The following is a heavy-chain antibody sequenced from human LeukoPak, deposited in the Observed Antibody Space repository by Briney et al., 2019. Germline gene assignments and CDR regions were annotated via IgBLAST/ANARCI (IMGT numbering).Heavy chain of an antibody. J-gene: IGHJ4*02. Sequence: SETLSLTCTVSGGSISSYYWSWIRQPPGKGLEWIGYIYYSGSTNYNPSLKSRVTISVDTSKNQFSLKLSSVTAADTAVYYCARPSGDSSGYYYFGYWGQGTLVTVSS. V-gene: IGHV4-59*08. CDR2: IYYSGST. D-gene: IGHD3-22*01. CDR3: ARPSGDSSGYYYFGY. CDR1: GGSISSYY.